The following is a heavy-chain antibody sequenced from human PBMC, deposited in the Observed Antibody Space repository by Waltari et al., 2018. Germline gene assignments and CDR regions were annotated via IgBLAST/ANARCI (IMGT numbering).Heavy chain of an antibody. D-gene: IGHD6-13*01. CDR2: INPNSGGT. CDR3: ASEQQLVLDAFDI. J-gene: IGHJ3*02. Sequence: QVQLVQSGAEVKKPGASVKVSCQASGYTLPGHSMQLVRQAPGQGLEWMGWINPNSGGTNYAQKFQGRVTMTRDTSISTAYMELSRLRSDDTAVYYCASEQQLVLDAFDIWGQGTMVTVSS. CDR1: GYTLPGHS. V-gene: IGHV1-2*02.